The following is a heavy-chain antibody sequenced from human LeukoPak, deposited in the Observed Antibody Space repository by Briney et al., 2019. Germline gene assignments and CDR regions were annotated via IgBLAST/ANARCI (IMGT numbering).Heavy chain of an antibody. V-gene: IGHV3-30*04. CDR3: ARGRHRRCSGGICYQAFDC. Sequence: GGSLRLSCAASGFIFSNYAMHWVRQAPGKGLEGVALISSDGSKIYYADSVKGPFTLSRDNSRNTLSLQMNHLNAEDHAVYYLARGRHRRCSGGICYQAFDCWGQGTLV. D-gene: IGHD2-15*01. J-gene: IGHJ4*02. CDR1: GFIFSNYA. CDR2: ISSDGSKI.